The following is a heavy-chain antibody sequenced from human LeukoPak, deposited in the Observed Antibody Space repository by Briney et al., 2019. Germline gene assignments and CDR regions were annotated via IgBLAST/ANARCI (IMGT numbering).Heavy chain of an antibody. J-gene: IGHJ6*03. V-gene: IGHV3-21*01. D-gene: IGHD5-12*01. CDR2: ISSSSSYI. CDR3: ARGVDNYYYYYMDV. Sequence: PGGSLRLSCAASGFTFSSYNMNWVRQAPGKGLEWVSCISSSSSYIYYADSLKGRFTISRDNAKKSLYLQMNSLRAEDTAVYYCARGVDNYYYYYMDVWGKGTTVTISS. CDR1: GFTFSSYN.